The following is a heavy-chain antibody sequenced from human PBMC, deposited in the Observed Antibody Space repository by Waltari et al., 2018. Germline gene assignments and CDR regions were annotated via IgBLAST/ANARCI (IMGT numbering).Heavy chain of an antibody. CDR3: AREIYGGNSRPYDY. D-gene: IGHD4-17*01. CDR1: GGSITGYY. CDR2: HYYNGNT. V-gene: IGHV4-59*01. Sequence: QVQLQESGPGLVKPSETLSLTCTVSGGSITGYYWSWIRQPPGKGLEWIGHHYYNGNTDNNPSLKSRVTISVDTSKNQFSLKLSSVTAADTAVYYCAREIYGGNSRPYDYWGQGTLVTVSS. J-gene: IGHJ4*02.